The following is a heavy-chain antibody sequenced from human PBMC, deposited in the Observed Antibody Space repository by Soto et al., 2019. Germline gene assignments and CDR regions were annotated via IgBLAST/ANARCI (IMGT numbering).Heavy chain of an antibody. J-gene: IGHJ5*02. Sequence: PGGSLRLSCAASGFTFSNAWMNWVRQAPGKGLEWVGRIKSKTDGGTTDYAAPVKGRFTISRDDSKNTLYLQMNSLKTEDTAVYYCTTYPGAYYDFWSGTNNWFDPWGQGTLVTVSS. CDR2: IKSKTDGGTT. V-gene: IGHV3-15*07. CDR1: GFTFSNAW. CDR3: TTYPGAYYDFWSGTNNWFDP. D-gene: IGHD3-3*01.